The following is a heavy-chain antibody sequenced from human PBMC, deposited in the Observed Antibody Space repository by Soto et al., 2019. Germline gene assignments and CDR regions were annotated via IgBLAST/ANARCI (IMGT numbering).Heavy chain of an antibody. Sequence: GGSLRLSCAASGFAFSYYEMHWVRQAPGKGLEWVTVVSPDGSITIYSESVKGRFTVSRDNSKSTLYLQMDSLRPDDTAVYYCAKDMFRAVPDSFDYWGHGTLVTVSS. V-gene: IGHV3-30-3*01. CDR1: GFAFSYYE. D-gene: IGHD3-10*01. CDR3: AKDMFRAVPDSFDY. CDR2: VSPDGSIT. J-gene: IGHJ4*01.